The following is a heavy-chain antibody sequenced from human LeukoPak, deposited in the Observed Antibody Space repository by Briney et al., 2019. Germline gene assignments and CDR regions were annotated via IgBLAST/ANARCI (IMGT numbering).Heavy chain of an antibody. CDR3: ARDPLSRDILTGPRGLGYYYMDV. D-gene: IGHD3-9*01. Sequence: GASVKVSCKASGYTFTGYYMHWVRQAPGQGLEWMGWINPNGGGTNYAQKFQGRVTMTRDTSISTAYVELSRLRSDDTAVYYCARDPLSRDILTGPRGLGYYYMDVWGKGTTVTVSS. CDR1: GYTFTGYY. CDR2: INPNGGGT. J-gene: IGHJ6*03. V-gene: IGHV1-2*02.